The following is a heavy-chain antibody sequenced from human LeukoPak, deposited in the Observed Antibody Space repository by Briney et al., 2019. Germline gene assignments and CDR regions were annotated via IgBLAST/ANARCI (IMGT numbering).Heavy chain of an antibody. V-gene: IGHV1-18*01. CDR1: GYTFTSYD. J-gene: IGHJ6*03. Sequence: ASVKVSCKASGYTFTSYDINWVRQATGQGLEWMGWISAYNGNTNYAQKLQGRVTMTTDTSTSTAYMELRSLRSDDTAVYYCARFVVTAGYYYMDVWGKGTTVTVSS. D-gene: IGHD2-21*02. CDR3: ARFVVTAGYYYMDV. CDR2: ISAYNGNT.